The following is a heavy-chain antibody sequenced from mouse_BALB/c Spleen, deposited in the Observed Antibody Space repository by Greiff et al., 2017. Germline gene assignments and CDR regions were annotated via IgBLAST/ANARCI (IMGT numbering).Heavy chain of an antibody. J-gene: IGHJ2*01. CDR3: ARGGWLLPDF. CDR1: GYTFTDYN. D-gene: IGHD2-3*01. CDR2: INPNNGGT. V-gene: IGHV1-18*01. Sequence: EVQLQQSGPELVKPGASVKIPCKASGYTFTDYNMDWVKQGHGKSLEWIGDINPNNGGTIYNQKFKGKATLTVDESSSTGYMVLRSLTSEDTAVYYCARGGWLLPDFWGQGTTLTVSS.